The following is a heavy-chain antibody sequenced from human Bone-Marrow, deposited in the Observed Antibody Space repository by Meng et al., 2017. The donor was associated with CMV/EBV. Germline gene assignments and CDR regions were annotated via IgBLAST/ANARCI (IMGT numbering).Heavy chain of an antibody. D-gene: IGHD2-2*01. Sequence: GESLKISCSASGFTFSSYSMNWVRQAPGKGLEWVSSISGSGGSTYYADSVKGRFTISRDNSKNTLYLQMNSLRAEDTAVYYCAKATLGDIVVVPAAISIWGYYYYYGMDVWGQGTTVTVSS. CDR2: ISGSGGST. CDR3: AKATLGDIVVVPAAISIWGYYYYYGMDV. V-gene: IGHV3-23*01. J-gene: IGHJ6*02. CDR1: GFTFSSYS.